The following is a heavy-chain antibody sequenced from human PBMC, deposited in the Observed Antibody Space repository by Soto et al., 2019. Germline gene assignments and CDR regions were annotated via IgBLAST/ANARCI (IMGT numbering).Heavy chain of an antibody. V-gene: IGHV4-4*02. CDR2: IYQSGST. Sequence: SETLSLTCAVSGGSISSINWWSWVRQPPGKGLEWIGEIYQSGSTNYNPSLKSRVTISVDKSKNHFSPKLNSVTAADTAIYYCARTAGIAAAGTYFHHWSQGTLVTVSS. CDR3: ARTAGIAAAGTYFHH. J-gene: IGHJ1*01. D-gene: IGHD6-13*01. CDR1: GGSISSINW.